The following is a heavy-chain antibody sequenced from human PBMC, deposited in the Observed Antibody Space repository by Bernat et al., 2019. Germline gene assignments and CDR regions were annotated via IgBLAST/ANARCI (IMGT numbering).Heavy chain of an antibody. CDR3: AREGRFVGPYYYYMDV. V-gene: IGHV4-59*01. D-gene: IGHD3-10*01. CDR1: GGSISSYY. CDR2: IYYSGST. Sequence: QVQLQESGPGLVKPSETLSLTCTVSGGSISSYYWSWIRQPPGKGLEWIGYIYYSGSTNYNPSLKSRVTISVDTSKNQFSLKLSSVTAADTAVYYCAREGRFVGPYYYYMDVWGKGTTVTVSS. J-gene: IGHJ6*03.